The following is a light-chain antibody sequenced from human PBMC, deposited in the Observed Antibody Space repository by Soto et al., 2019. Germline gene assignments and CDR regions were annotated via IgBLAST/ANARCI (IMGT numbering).Light chain of an antibody. J-gene: IGLJ1*01. CDR3: QSWGTGIRA. Sequence: QSVLTQSPSASASLGASVKLTCTLSSGHRSYAIAWHQQQPEKGPRYVMKVNSDGSHTKGDGIPDRFSGYSSGAERYLNISSLQSEDEADYYCQSWGTGIRAFGTGTKVTVL. V-gene: IGLV4-69*01. CDR1: SGHRSYA. CDR2: VNSDGSH.